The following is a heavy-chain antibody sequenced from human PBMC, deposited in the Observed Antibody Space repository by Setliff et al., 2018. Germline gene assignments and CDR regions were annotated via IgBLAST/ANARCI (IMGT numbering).Heavy chain of an antibody. D-gene: IGHD2-15*01. J-gene: IGHJ6*03. Sequence: TSETLSLTCTVSGGSIGSYYWTWIRQPAGRGLEWIGRIYTTGSTNFNPSLNSRVTMSLDKSKNQFSLKLSSVTAADLAVYFCARVRIVPYCMDVWGKGTTVTVSS. CDR3: ARVRIVPYCMDV. CDR2: IYTTGST. CDR1: GGSIGSYY. V-gene: IGHV4-4*07.